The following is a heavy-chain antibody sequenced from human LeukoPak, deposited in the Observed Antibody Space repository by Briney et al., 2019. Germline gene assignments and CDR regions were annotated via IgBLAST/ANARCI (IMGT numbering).Heavy chain of an antibody. J-gene: IGHJ4*02. CDR1: GGSISSYY. D-gene: IGHD3-22*01. CDR2: INHSGST. V-gene: IGHV4-34*01. Sequence: TSETLSLTCTVSGGSISSYYWSWVRQPPGKGLEWIGEINHSGSTNYNPSLKSRVTISVDTSKNQFSLKLSSVTAADTAVYYCARESRRYYYDSSGYYYNDYWGQGTLVTVSS. CDR3: ARESRRYYYDSSGYYYNDY.